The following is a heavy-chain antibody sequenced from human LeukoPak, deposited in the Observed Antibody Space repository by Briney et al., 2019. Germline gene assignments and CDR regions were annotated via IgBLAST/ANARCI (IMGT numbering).Heavy chain of an antibody. Sequence: GESLKISCKGSGYIFSSYWISRVRQMPGKGLEWMGRIDPSDSYINYSPSFQGRVTISSDKSITTAYLQWSSLKASDTAMYYCARLTSGTFDFWGQGTLVTVSS. J-gene: IGHJ4*02. V-gene: IGHV5-10-1*01. D-gene: IGHD1-1*01. CDR2: IDPSDSYI. CDR1: GYIFSSYW. CDR3: ARLTSGTFDF.